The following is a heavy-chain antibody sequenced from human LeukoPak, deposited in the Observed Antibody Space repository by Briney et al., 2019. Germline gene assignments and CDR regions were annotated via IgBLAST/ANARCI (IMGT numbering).Heavy chain of an antibody. V-gene: IGHV3-30*02. CDR2: IRYDGRDS. CDR3: AKDRYSSSSTFTVNPFDY. CDR1: GFTVSSNY. D-gene: IGHD6-13*01. J-gene: IGHJ4*02. Sequence: HPGGSLRLSCAASGFTVSSNYMSWVRQAPGKGLEWVAFIRYDGRDSYYAASVKGRFTISRDNSQNTLDLQMNSLRLEDTAMYYCAKDRYSSSSTFTVNPFDYWGQGILVTVSS.